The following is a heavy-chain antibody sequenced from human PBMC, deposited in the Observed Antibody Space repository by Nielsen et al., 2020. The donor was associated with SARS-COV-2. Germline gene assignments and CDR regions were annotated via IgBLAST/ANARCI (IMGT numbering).Heavy chain of an antibody. V-gene: IGHV1-18*04. Sequence: ASVKVSCKASGYTFTAYGISWVRQATGQGLEWMGWISAFNGNTNYAQKFRGRVTLTTDTSTSTAYMELRSLTSDDAAVYYCARHERRNWNDIDYWGQGTLITVAS. CDR1: GYTFTAYG. CDR2: ISAFNGNT. CDR3: ARHERRNWNDIDY. D-gene: IGHD1-1*01. J-gene: IGHJ4*02.